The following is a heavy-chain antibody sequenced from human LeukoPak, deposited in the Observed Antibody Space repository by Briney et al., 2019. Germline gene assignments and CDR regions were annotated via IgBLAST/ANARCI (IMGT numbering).Heavy chain of an antibody. CDR3: ARSKAAVAGRRSVSGAIDY. J-gene: IGHJ4*02. Sequence: GASVKVSCKASDYPFTSYGISWVRQAPGQGLEWMGWISAYNGNTNYAQKLQGRVTMTTDTSTSTAYMELRSLRSDDTAVYYCARSKAAVAGRRSVSGAIDYWGQGTLVTVSS. V-gene: IGHV1-18*01. CDR1: DYPFTSYG. D-gene: IGHD6-19*01. CDR2: ISAYNGNT.